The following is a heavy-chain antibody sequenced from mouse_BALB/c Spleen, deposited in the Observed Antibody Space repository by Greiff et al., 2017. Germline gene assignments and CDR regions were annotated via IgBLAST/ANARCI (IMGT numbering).Heavy chain of an antibody. Sequence: EVQLVESGGGLVQPGGSLKLSCAASGFTFSSYGMSWVRQTPDKRLELVATINSNGGSTYYPDSVKGRFTISRDNAKNTLYLQMSSLKSEDTAMYYCARENWDFDYWGQGTTLTVSS. CDR3: ARENWDFDY. V-gene: IGHV5-6-3*01. D-gene: IGHD4-1*01. J-gene: IGHJ2*01. CDR2: INSNGGST. CDR1: GFTFSSYG.